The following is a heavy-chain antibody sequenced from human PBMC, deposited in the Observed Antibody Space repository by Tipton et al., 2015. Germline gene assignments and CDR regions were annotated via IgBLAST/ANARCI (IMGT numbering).Heavy chain of an antibody. CDR2: IQYSGST. CDR1: SDSINKYY. V-gene: IGHV4-59*01. Sequence: TLSLTCTVSSDSINKYYWSWIRQPPGKELEWIGYIQYSGSTNYNPSLKSRVTISVDTSKTQFSLKMSSVTASDTAVYYCARGWPDYGGNTRPFDSWGQGTLVTVSS. D-gene: IGHD4-23*01. CDR3: ARGWPDYGGNTRPFDS. J-gene: IGHJ4*02.